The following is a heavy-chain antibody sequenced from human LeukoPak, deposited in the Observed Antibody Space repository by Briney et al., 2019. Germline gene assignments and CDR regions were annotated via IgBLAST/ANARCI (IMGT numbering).Heavy chain of an antibody. V-gene: IGHV4-31*11. CDR3: ARTDSSGYYGHY. D-gene: IGHD3-22*01. Sequence: SETLSLTCAVSGGSISSGGYYWSWIRQHPGKGLEWIGYIYSSGSTYYSPSLKSQLTISLDTSKNQFSLKLSSVTAADTAVYYCARTDSSGYYGHYWGQGTLVTVSS. J-gene: IGHJ4*02. CDR2: IYSSGST. CDR1: GGSISSGGYY.